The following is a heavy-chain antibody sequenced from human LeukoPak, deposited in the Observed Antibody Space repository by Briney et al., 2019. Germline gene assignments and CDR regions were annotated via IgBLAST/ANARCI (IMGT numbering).Heavy chain of an antibody. CDR3: ATDYYGSGSYYNPNFDY. V-gene: IGHV1-2*02. CDR2: INPNSGGT. CDR1: GYTFTGYY. Sequence: GASVKVSCKASGYTFTGYYMHWVRQAPGQGLEWMGWINPNSGGTNYAQKFQGRVTMTRDTSISTAYMELSRLRSDDTAVYYCATDYYGSGSYYNPNFDYWGQGTLVTVSS. D-gene: IGHD3-10*01. J-gene: IGHJ4*02.